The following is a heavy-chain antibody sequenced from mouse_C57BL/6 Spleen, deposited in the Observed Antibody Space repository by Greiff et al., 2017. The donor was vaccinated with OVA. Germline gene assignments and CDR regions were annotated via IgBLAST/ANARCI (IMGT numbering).Heavy chain of an antibody. V-gene: IGHV1-81*01. Sequence: VKLQESGAELARPGASVKLSCKASGYTFTSYGISWVKQRTGQGLEWIGEIYPRSGNTYYNEKFKGKATLTADKSSSTAYMELRSLTSEDSAVYFCARNWDSYYFDYWGQGTTRTVSS. CDR2: IYPRSGNT. CDR3: ARNWDSYYFDY. CDR1: GYTFTSYG. D-gene: IGHD4-1*01. J-gene: IGHJ2*01.